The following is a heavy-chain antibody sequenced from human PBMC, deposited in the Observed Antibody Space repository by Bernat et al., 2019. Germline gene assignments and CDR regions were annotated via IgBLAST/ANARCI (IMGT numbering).Heavy chain of an antibody. D-gene: IGHD1-26*01. Sequence: QVQLVESGGGVVQPGRSLRLSCAASGFIFSSYGIHWVRQAPGKGLEWVAVVRSDGSRGYNADCVRGRLTISRDNAKNTLYLQMSSLRAEDTAVYYCARGGGYSGYYDYWGQGTLVTVSS. V-gene: IGHV3-33*01. J-gene: IGHJ4*02. CDR1: GFIFSSYG. CDR2: VRSDGSRG. CDR3: ARGGGYSGYYDY.